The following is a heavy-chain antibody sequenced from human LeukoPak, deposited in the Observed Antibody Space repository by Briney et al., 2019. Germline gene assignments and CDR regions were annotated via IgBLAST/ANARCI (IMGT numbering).Heavy chain of an antibody. D-gene: IGHD5-18*01. Sequence: PGGSLRLSCAASGFTFSSYGMHWVRQAPGKGLEWVAFIRYDGTNKYYADSVKGRFTISRDNSKNTLYLQMNSLRAEDTAVYYCARDADTAGDAFDIWGQGTMVTVSS. CDR2: IRYDGTNK. V-gene: IGHV3-30*02. CDR3: ARDADTAGDAFDI. J-gene: IGHJ3*02. CDR1: GFTFSSYG.